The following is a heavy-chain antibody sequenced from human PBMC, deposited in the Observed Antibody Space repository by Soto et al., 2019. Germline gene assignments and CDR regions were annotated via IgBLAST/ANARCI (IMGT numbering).Heavy chain of an antibody. Sequence: ASVKVSCKASGYTFTSYGISWVRQAPGQGLEWMGWISAYNGNTNYAQKLQGRVTMTTDTSTSTAYMELRSLRSDDTAVYYCARDRAGSSGLATFDHWGQGTLVTVPS. CDR2: ISAYNGNT. D-gene: IGHD6-6*01. V-gene: IGHV1-18*01. CDR3: ARDRAGSSGLATFDH. J-gene: IGHJ4*02. CDR1: GYTFTSYG.